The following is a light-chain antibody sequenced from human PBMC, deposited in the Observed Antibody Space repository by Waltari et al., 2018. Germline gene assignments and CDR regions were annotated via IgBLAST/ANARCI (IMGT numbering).Light chain of an antibody. CDR2: DAS. Sequence: DTQMTQSPSTLSASVGDRVTITCLASQIISSSLAWYQQKPGRAPRLLIYDASTLESGVPLRFSGSGSGTEFTLTISKLQPDDFATYFCQHYSPYSWTFGQGTKVEIK. CDR1: QIISSS. CDR3: QHYSPYSWT. J-gene: IGKJ1*01. V-gene: IGKV1-5*01.